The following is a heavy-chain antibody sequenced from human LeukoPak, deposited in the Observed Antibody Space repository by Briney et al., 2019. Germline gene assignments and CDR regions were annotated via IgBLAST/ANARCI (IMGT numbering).Heavy chain of an antibody. V-gene: IGHV3-33*02. D-gene: IGHD1-26*01. CDR3: VRHTGSFPLGGMDV. J-gene: IGHJ6*02. CDR1: GFTFRNYG. Sequence: GGSLRLSCAASGFTFRNYGMYWVRQAPGKGLEWVAIIWYDGSNKYYTDSAKGRFTISRDNPKNTLFLQMNSLRVEDTAVYYCVRHTGSFPLGGMDVWGQGTTVTVSS. CDR2: IWYDGSNK.